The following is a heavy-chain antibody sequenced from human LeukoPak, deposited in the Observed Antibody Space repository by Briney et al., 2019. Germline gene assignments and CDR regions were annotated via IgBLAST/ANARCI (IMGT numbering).Heavy chain of an antibody. Sequence: ASVKVSCKASGYTFTSYGISWVRQAPGQGLEWMGWISAYNGNTNYAQKLQGRVTMTTDTSTSTAYMELRSLRSDDTAVYYCARGYCSSTSCYLFDYWGQGTLVTVSS. J-gene: IGHJ4*02. CDR2: ISAYNGNT. V-gene: IGHV1-18*01. CDR1: GYTFTSYG. D-gene: IGHD2-2*01. CDR3: ARGYCSSTSCYLFDY.